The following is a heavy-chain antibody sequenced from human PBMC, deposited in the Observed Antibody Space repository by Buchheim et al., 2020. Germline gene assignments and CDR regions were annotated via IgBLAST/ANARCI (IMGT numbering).Heavy chain of an antibody. CDR1: GFAFSNYW. Sequence: EVHLAESGGGLVQPGGSLTLSCAASGFAFSNYWMAWVRQTPGKGPEWVANINPSGYEKYVLGSVKGRFTVSRDNADNSLFLQMNGLRVEDTALYYYTSFGPTTAGLSYWGRGSL. CDR3: TSFGPTTAGLSY. J-gene: IGHJ4*02. CDR2: INPSGYEK. V-gene: IGHV3-7*01. D-gene: IGHD1-14*01.